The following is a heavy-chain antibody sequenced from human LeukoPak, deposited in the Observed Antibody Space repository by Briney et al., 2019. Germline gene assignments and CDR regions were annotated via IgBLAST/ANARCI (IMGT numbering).Heavy chain of an antibody. Sequence: PSETLSLTCTVSGDSVSRSTYYWAWLRQPPGKGLEWIGSVYYSGSTYYNPSLESRVTIYVDTSKNQFSLRLNSVTAADTAVYSCARLHCTTASCSHSGFYYYGLDVWGQGTTVTVSS. CDR1: GDSVSRSTYY. D-gene: IGHD2-2*01. V-gene: IGHV4-39*01. CDR3: ARLHCTTASCSHSGFYYYGLDV. CDR2: VYYSGST. J-gene: IGHJ6*02.